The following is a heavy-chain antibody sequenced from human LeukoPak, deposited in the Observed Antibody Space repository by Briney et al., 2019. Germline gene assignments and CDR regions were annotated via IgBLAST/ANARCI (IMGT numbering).Heavy chain of an antibody. D-gene: IGHD3-3*01. CDR3: ARTTYYDFWSGYRADQFDP. J-gene: IGHJ5*02. V-gene: IGHV4-38-2*01. Sequence: PSETLSLTCAVSGYSISSGYYWGWIRQPPGKGLEWIGSIYHSGSTYYNPSLKSRVTISVDTSKNQFSLKLSSVTAADTAVYYCARTTYYDFWSGYRADQFDPWGQGTLVTVSS. CDR1: GYSISSGYY. CDR2: IYHSGST.